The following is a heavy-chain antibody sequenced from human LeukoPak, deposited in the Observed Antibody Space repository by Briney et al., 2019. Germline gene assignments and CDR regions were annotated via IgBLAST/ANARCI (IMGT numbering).Heavy chain of an antibody. D-gene: IGHD5-12*01. CDR2: ISGSGGST. Sequence: PGGSLRLSCAASGFTFSSYAMSWVRQTPGKGLEWVSAISGSGGSTYYADSVKGRFTISRDNSKNTLYLQMNSLRPEDTAIYYCAKDRRLPWDYFDSWGQGTLVTVSS. V-gene: IGHV3-23*01. CDR1: GFTFSSYA. CDR3: AKDRRLPWDYFDS. J-gene: IGHJ4*02.